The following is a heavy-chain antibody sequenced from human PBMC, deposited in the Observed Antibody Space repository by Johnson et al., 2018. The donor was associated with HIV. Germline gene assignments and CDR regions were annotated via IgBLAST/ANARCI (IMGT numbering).Heavy chain of an antibody. CDR3: AKGRSGGSGAFDI. J-gene: IGHJ3*02. Sequence: QVQLVESGGGVVQPGRSLRLSCAASGFTFSSYGMHWVRQAPGKGLEWVAVIWFDGSKKYYADSVQGRFTISRDNSKNTLYVQMNRLRPEDTAAYFCAKGRSGGSGAFDIWGQGTMVTVSS. V-gene: IGHV3-30*18. CDR1: GFTFSSYG. D-gene: IGHD3-10*01. CDR2: IWFDGSKK.